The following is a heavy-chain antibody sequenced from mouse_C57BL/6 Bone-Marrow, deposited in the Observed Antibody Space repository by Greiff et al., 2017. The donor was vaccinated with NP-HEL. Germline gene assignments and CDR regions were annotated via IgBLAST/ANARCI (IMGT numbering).Heavy chain of an antibody. Sequence: EVKLVESGGGLVQPGGSLKLSCAASGFTFSDYYMYWVRQTPEKRLEWVAYISNGGGSTYYPDTVKGRFTISRDNAKNTLYLQMSRLKSEDTAMYYCAREYYGSSSLYFDYWGQGTTLTVSS. CDR1: GFTFSDYY. V-gene: IGHV5-12*01. CDR3: AREYYGSSSLYFDY. CDR2: ISNGGGST. D-gene: IGHD1-1*01. J-gene: IGHJ2*01.